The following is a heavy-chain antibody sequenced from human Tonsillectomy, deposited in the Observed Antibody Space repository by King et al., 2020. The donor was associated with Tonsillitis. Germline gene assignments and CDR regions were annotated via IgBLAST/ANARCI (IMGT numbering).Heavy chain of an antibody. Sequence: VQLVESGGGVVEPGRSLRLSCAASGFRFRNHAMHWVRQAPGKGLEWVALISYDESNEFYADSVKGRFTISRDNSKNTLYLQMNSLRAEDTAIYYCVREEYGDVYFDYWGQGTLVTVSS. CDR3: VREEYGDVYFDY. D-gene: IGHD2-21*02. V-gene: IGHV3-30*01. J-gene: IGHJ4*02. CDR1: GFRFRNHA. CDR2: ISYDESNE.